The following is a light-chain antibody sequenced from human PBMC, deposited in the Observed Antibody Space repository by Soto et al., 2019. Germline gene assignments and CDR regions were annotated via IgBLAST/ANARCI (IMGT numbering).Light chain of an antibody. J-gene: IGKJ2*01. CDR3: QQYGSSPPYT. CDR2: GSS. V-gene: IGKV3-20*01. CDR1: QSGSNNY. Sequence: EVVLTQSPGTLSLSPGERATLSCRASQSGSNNYLAWYQQKPGQSPKLLIFGSSDRATGIPDRFSGSGSGTDFTITISSLEPEEFAVYYCQQYGSSPPYTFGQGTKLEIK.